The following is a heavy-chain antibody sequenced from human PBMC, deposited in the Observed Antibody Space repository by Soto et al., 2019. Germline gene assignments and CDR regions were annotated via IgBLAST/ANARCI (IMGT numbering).Heavy chain of an antibody. Sequence: GGSLGLSCAASGFSFSSSTLYWVRQAPGEGLEWVAVISYDGSNKYYADSVKGRFTISRDNSKKMLYLQMNSLRGEDTAVYYCAREKAADPPYYGMDVWGQGTTVTVSS. CDR3: AREKAADPPYYGMDV. J-gene: IGHJ6*02. V-gene: IGHV3-30-3*01. CDR2: ISYDGSNK. CDR1: GFSFSSST. D-gene: IGHD6-25*01.